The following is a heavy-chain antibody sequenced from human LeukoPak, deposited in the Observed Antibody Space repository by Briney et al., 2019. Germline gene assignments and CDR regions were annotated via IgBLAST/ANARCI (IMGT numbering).Heavy chain of an antibody. Sequence: SETLSLTCTVSGGSISSYYWSWIRQPPGKGLEWIGSIYYSGNTYYNPSLKSRVTISVDTSKNQFSLTLSSVTAADTAVYYCARLPKTYDFWSNYYVYWGQGTLVTVSS. CDR3: ARLPKTYDFWSNYYVY. J-gene: IGHJ4*02. D-gene: IGHD3-3*01. CDR2: IYYSGNT. CDR1: GGSISSYY. V-gene: IGHV4-59*05.